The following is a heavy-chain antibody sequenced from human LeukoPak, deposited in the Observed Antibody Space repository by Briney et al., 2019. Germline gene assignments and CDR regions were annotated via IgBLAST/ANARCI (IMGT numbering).Heavy chain of an antibody. CDR2: IDPPSGGT. J-gene: IGHJ4*02. Sequence: ASVKVSCKASGYTFTDYAIHWVRQAPGQGLEWMGRIDPPSGGTNYAQKFQGRVTLTRDASISTAYMELSRLRSDDTAFYYCTRDLTISGPIGYWGQETLVTVSS. CDR1: GYTFTDYA. CDR3: TRDLTISGPIGY. V-gene: IGHV1-2*06. D-gene: IGHD3-9*01.